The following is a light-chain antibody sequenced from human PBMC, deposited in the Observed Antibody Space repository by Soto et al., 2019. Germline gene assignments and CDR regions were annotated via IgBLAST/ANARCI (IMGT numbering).Light chain of an antibody. CDR3: QQYHSYSRT. Sequence: DIQMTQSPSTLSASVVDXXXXXXXASQTIFSWLAWYQQKPGTPPKLLIYKASTLQSGVPSRFSGSGSGTEFTLTISSLQPDDIATYYCQQYHSYSRTFGQGTKVDIK. V-gene: IGKV1-5*03. CDR1: QTIFSW. CDR2: KAS. J-gene: IGKJ1*01.